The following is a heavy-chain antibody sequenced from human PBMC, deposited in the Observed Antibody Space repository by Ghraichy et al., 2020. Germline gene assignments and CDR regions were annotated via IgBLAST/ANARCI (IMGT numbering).Heavy chain of an antibody. J-gene: IGHJ4*02. D-gene: IGHD1-14*01. CDR2: INEDGREK. Sequence: GGSLRLSCAASGFTFNTYWMSWVRQAPGKGLEWVANINEDGREKYYVDSMKGRFTISRDNAQRSLYLHMNSLRAEDTAIYYCARETGPRHYPDWGQGTLVTVSS. CDR1: GFTFNTYW. CDR3: ARETGPRHYPD. V-gene: IGHV3-7*01.